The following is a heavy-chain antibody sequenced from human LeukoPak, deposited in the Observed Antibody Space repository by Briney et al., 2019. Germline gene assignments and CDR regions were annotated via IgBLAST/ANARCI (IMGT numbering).Heavy chain of an antibody. Sequence: GESLKISWKGSGYSFTSYWIGWVRQMPGKGLEWMGIIYPGDSDTRFSPSFQGHVTISADKSISTAYLQWSSLKASDTAKYYCARVRGGYNSPFDYWGQGTLVTVSS. D-gene: IGHD5-24*01. J-gene: IGHJ4*02. CDR3: ARVRGGYNSPFDY. CDR1: GYSFTSYW. V-gene: IGHV5-51*01. CDR2: IYPGDSDT.